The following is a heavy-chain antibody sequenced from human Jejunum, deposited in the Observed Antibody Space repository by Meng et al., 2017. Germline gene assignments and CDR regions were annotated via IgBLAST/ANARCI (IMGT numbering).Heavy chain of an antibody. J-gene: IGHJ4*02. D-gene: IGHD1-1*01. Sequence: QLPQSGPRLEKPSQTLSLSCALFGTGTSCREAAWNWIRQSPSRGLEWLERTYCRSRCYDDYAVSVRSRITINPDTSTNQFSLELNSVTPEDTAVYYCARGGANWDAEDRCFDSWGQGTLVTVSS. CDR1: GTGTSCREAA. CDR2: TYCRSRCYD. V-gene: IGHV6-1*01. CDR3: ARGGANWDAEDRCFDS.